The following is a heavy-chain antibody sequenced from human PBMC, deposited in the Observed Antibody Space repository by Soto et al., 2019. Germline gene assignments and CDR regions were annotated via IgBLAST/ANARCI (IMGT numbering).Heavy chain of an antibody. CDR3: ARGGWFGELFDY. J-gene: IGHJ4*02. Sequence: EVNLLESGGGLVQPGESLRISCVGSGFTFKNYGMTWVRQAPGKGLEWVSGTTGSGANKHYADSVRGRFTISRDNSKNSLYLQMNSLRVEDTAVYYCARGGWFGELFDYWGQGTLVTVSS. CDR2: TTGSGANK. D-gene: IGHD3-10*01. CDR1: GFTFKNYG. V-gene: IGHV3-23*01.